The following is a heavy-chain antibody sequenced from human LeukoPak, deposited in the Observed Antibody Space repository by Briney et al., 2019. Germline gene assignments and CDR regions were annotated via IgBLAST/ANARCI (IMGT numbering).Heavy chain of an antibody. D-gene: IGHD6-25*01. CDR3: TRDLGLRRMI. V-gene: IGHV3-21*01. CDR2: ISSSSSYI. CDR1: GFTFSSYS. J-gene: IGHJ2*01. Sequence: GGSLRLSCAASGFTFSSYSMNWVRQAPGKGLEWVSSISSSSSYIYYADSVKGRFTISRDNARESLSLQMNSLRVEDTAVYYCTRDLGLRRMIWGRGTLVIVSS.